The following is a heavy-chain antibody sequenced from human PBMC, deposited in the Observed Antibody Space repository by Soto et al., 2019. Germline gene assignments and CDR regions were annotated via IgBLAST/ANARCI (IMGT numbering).Heavy chain of an antibody. CDR1: GFTFDNNA. CDR2: ISWNSGSI. CDR3: AKDIATFSGWYYFDY. V-gene: IGHV3-9*01. J-gene: IGHJ4*02. Sequence: EVHLVESGGGLGQPGRSLRLSCAASGFTFDNNAMHWVRQAPGKGLEWVSGISWNSGSIDYADSVKGRFTISRDNAKNSLYLQMDSLRAEDTALYYCAKDIATFSGWYYFDYWGQGTLVTVSS. D-gene: IGHD6-19*01.